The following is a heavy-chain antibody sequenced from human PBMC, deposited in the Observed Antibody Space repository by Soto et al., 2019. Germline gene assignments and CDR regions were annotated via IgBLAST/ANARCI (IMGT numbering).Heavy chain of an antibody. J-gene: IGHJ4*02. CDR3: ARGGAVAGTPGAY. D-gene: IGHD6-19*01. V-gene: IGHV4-4*02. Sequence: QVQLQESGPGLVKPSGTLSLTCAVSGGSISSSNWWSWVRQPPGKGLEWIGEIYHSGSTNYNPSPTSRVTISVDKTKNQYSLMLSSVTAADTAVYYCARGGAVAGTPGAYWGQGTLVTVSS. CDR2: IYHSGST. CDR1: GGSISSSNW.